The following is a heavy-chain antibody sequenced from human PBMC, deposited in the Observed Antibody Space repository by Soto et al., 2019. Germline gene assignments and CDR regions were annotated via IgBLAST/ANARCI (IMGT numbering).Heavy chain of an antibody. V-gene: IGHV3-7*03. CDR1: AFTLSNYW. J-gene: IGHJ4*01. D-gene: IGHD2-8*01. CDR2: IKHEGSEK. CDR3: SRGLIDGIWDDHFDY. Sequence: EVQLVESGGGLVQPGGSLRLSCAASAFTLSNYWMSWVRQASGKGLEWVANIKHEGSEKYYVDSVKGRFTISRDNAKHSLDLQSNGLRAEDTAMYYCSRGLIDGIWDDHFDYCGHGTLVTVSS.